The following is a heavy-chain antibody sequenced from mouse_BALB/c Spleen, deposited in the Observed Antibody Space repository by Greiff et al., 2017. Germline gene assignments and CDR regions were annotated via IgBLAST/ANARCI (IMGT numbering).Heavy chain of an antibody. CDR2: ISSGGSYT. J-gene: IGHJ3*01. Sequence: DGQLVESGGGLVKPGGSLKLSCAASGFTFSSYAMSWVRQSPEKRLEWVAEISSGGSYTYYPDTVTGRFTISRDNAKNTLYLEMSSLRSEDTAMYYCARRGLNDYGFAYWGQGTLVTVSA. V-gene: IGHV5-9-4*01. CDR1: GFTFSSYA. D-gene: IGHD2-4*01. CDR3: ARRGLNDYGFAY.